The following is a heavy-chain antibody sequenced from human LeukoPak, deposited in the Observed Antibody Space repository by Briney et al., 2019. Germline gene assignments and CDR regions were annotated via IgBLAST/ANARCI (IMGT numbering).Heavy chain of an antibody. CDR3: ARRNAMDV. CDR2: IKPDGGEK. V-gene: IGHV3-7*03. CDR1: GFTFSSYW. J-gene: IGHJ6*02. Sequence: GGSLRLSCAASGFTFSSYWMSWVRQAPGRGLEWVANIKPDGGEKYYVDSMRGRFTISRDNAKNSLYLQMNSLRAEDTAVYYCARRNAMDVWGQGTTVIVFS.